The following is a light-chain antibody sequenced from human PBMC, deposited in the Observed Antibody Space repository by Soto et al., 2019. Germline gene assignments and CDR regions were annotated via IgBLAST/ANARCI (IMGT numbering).Light chain of an antibody. CDR3: QQYSNWPIT. J-gene: IGKJ3*01. Sequence: EIVMTQSPATLSVSPGERATLSCRASQSVSSNLAWYQQKPGQAPRLLIYGASTRATVIPARFSGSGSGTEFTLTISCLQSEDFVVYYWQQYSNWPITFGPGTKVDIK. V-gene: IGKV3-15*01. CDR1: QSVSSN. CDR2: GAS.